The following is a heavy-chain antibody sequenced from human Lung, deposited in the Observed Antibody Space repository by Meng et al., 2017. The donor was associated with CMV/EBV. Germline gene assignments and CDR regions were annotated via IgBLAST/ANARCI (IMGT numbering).Heavy chain of an antibody. V-gene: IGHV3-48*03. CDR1: GFTFSSYE. J-gene: IGHJ6*02. CDR2: ISSSGSTI. Sequence: GGSXRLXCAASGFTFSSYEMNWVRQAPGKGLEWVSYISSSGSTIYYADSVKGRFTISRDNAKNSLYLQMNSLRAEDTAVYYCARDIVSIFGVAKPYYYYYYGMDVWGQGTTVTVSS. CDR3: ARDIVSIFGVAKPYYYYYYGMDV. D-gene: IGHD3-3*01.